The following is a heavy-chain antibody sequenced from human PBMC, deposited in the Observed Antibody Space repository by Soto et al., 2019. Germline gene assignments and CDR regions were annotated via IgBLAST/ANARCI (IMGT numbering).Heavy chain of an antibody. Sequence: PWETLSLTCAVSGDSISSSGFYWGWIRQPPGKGLEWIGSIYYSGSTYYNPSLKSRVTISVDTSKSQFSLKMRSVTAADTAVYYCARRQQWLAGYFDYWGQGTLVTVSS. D-gene: IGHD6-19*01. J-gene: IGHJ4*02. CDR3: ARRQQWLAGYFDY. CDR1: GDSISSSGFY. CDR2: IYYSGST. V-gene: IGHV4-39*01.